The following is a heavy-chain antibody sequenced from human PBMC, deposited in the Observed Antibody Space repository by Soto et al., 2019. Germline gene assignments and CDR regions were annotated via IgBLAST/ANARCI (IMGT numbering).Heavy chain of an antibody. CDR2: INPSGGST. CDR3: ARAAVEWAAAGNAGRPYDY. V-gene: IGHV1-46*01. J-gene: IGHJ4*02. D-gene: IGHD6-13*01. CDR1: GYTFTIYY. Sequence: ASVKVSCKASGYTFTIYYMHWVRQAPGQGLEWMGIINPSGGSTSYAQKFQGRVTMTRDTSTSTVYMELSSLRSEDTAVYYCARAAVEWAAAGNAGRPYDYWGQGTLVTVSS.